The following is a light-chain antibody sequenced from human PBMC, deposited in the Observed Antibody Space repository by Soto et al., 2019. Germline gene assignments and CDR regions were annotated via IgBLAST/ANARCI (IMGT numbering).Light chain of an antibody. J-gene: IGLJ2*01. V-gene: IGLV2-14*03. CDR1: TSDIGGYIY. CDR3: SSYTSGSTVV. Sequence: QSALTQPASVSGSPGQSITISCTGTTSDIGGYIYVSWYQHHPGKAPKLIIYDVSNRPSGVSNRFSGSKSGNTASLTISGLQAEDEADYCCSSYTSGSTVVFGGGTQLTVL. CDR2: DVS.